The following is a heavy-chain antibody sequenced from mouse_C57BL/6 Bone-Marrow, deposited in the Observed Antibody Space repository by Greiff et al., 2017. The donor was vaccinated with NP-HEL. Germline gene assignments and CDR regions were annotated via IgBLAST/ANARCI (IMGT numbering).Heavy chain of an antibody. D-gene: IGHD2-4*01. J-gene: IGHJ2*01. CDR1: GYTFTSYW. CDR3: ARGSLYDYDGVDY. CDR2: IHPNSGST. Sequence: QVQLQQSGAELVKPGASVKLSCKASGYTFTSYWMHWVKQRPGQGLEWIGMIHPNSGSTNYNEKFKSKATLTVDKSSSTAYMQLSSLTSEDSAVYYCARGSLYDYDGVDYWGQGTTLTVSS. V-gene: IGHV1-64*01.